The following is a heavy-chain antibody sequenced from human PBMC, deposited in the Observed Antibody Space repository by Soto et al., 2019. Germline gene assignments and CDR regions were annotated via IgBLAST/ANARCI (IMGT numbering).Heavy chain of an antibody. CDR1: GFTFSSYS. CDR3: ARDPDPYDSSGFDY. Sequence: VGSLRLSCAASGFTFSSYSMNWVRQAPGKGLEWVSSISSSSSYIYYADSVKGRFTISRDNAKNSLYLQMNNLRAEDTAVYYCARDPDPYDSSGFDYWGQGTLVTVSS. J-gene: IGHJ4*02. D-gene: IGHD3-22*01. CDR2: ISSSSSYI. V-gene: IGHV3-21*01.